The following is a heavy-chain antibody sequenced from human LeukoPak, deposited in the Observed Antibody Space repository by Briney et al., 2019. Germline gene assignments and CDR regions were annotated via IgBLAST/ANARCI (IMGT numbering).Heavy chain of an antibody. D-gene: IGHD3-9*01. CDR3: ARANVITIFWTPPGDDAFDI. J-gene: IGHJ3*02. V-gene: IGHV1-18*04. CDR2: ISAYNGNT. Sequence: PLASVKVSCKASGYTFTSYYMHWVRQAPGQGLEWMGWISAYNGNTNYAQKLQGRVTMTTDTSTSTAYMELRSLRSDDTAVYYCARANVITIFWTPPGDDAFDIWGQGTMVTVSS. CDR1: GYTFTSYY.